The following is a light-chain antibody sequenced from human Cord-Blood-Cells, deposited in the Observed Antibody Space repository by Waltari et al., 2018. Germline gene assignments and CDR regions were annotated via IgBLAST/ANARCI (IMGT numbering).Light chain of an antibody. Sequence: QSVLTQPPSASGTPGQRVTISCSGSRSNTGSNTVNWYQQLPGTAPKLHIYSNNRRPSGVPDRFSGSKSGTSASLAISGLQSEDEADYYCAAWDDSLNGPVFGGGTKLTVL. V-gene: IGLV1-44*01. CDR3: AAWDDSLNGPV. CDR2: SNN. J-gene: IGLJ3*02. CDR1: RSNTGSNT.